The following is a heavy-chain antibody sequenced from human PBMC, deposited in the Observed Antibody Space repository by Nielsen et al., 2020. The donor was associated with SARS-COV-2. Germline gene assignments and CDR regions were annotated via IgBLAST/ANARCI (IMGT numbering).Heavy chain of an antibody. D-gene: IGHD2-21*02. CDR3: ARDDENAYCGGDCYWD. J-gene: IGHJ4*02. V-gene: IGHV1-69*04. Sequence: PVKVSCKASGGTFSSYAISWVRQAPGQGLEWMGRIIPILGIANYAQKFQGRVTITADKSTSTAYMELSSLRSEDTAVYYCARDDENAYCGGDCYWDWGQGTLVTVSS. CDR2: IIPILGIA. CDR1: GGTFSSYA.